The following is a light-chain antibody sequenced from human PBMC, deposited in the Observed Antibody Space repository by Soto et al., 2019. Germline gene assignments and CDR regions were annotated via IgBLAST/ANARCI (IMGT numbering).Light chain of an antibody. CDR1: QSISSNY. CDR2: GAS. Sequence: EIVLPQYSGTLSLSPGERATLSCRASQSISSNYLAWYQQKPGQAPRPLIYGASSRATGIPDRFSGSGSGTDFTLTISRLEPEDFAVYYCQHYGSSPYTFGQGTKLEIK. J-gene: IGKJ2*01. CDR3: QHYGSSPYT. V-gene: IGKV3-20*01.